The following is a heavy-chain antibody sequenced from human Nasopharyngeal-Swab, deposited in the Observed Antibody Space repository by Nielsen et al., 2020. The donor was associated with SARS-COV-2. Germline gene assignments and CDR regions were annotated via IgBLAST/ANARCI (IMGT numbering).Heavy chain of an antibody. CDR1: DGSISSYY. D-gene: IGHD2-21*01. J-gene: IGHJ6*02. Sequence: SETLSLTCTVSDGSISSYYWSWIRQPPGKGLEWIGYIYYSGSTNYNPSLKSRVTISVDTSKNQFSLKLSSVTAADTAVYYCARDNTYCGGDCYGMDVWGQGTTVTVSS. CDR2: IYYSGST. V-gene: IGHV4-59*01. CDR3: ARDNTYCGGDCYGMDV.